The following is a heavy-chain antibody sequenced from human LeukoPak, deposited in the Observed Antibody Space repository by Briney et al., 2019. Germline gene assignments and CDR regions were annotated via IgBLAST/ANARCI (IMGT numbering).Heavy chain of an antibody. J-gene: IGHJ3*02. CDR2: IYPGNSDT. D-gene: IGHD2-15*01. V-gene: IGHV5-51*01. CDR3: ARPSGSGLQRAFDI. Sequence: GESLKISCKGAGYSFTSYWTGWVRQMPGKGLDWMGIIYPGNSDTRYSPSFQGQVTISADKSISTAYLQWSSLKASDTAMYYCARPSGSGLQRAFDIWGQGTMVTVSS. CDR1: GYSFTSYW.